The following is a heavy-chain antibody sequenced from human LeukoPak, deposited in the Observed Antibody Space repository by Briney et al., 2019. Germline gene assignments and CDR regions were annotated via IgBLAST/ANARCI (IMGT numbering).Heavy chain of an antibody. Sequence: GGSLRLSCAASGFTFSSYGMHWVRQAPGKGLEWVAVISYDGSNKYYADSVRGRFTISRDNSKNTLYLQMNSLRAEDAAVYYCAISSPGIAVAGVDYWGQGTLVTVSS. CDR3: AISSPGIAVAGVDY. CDR2: ISYDGSNK. CDR1: GFTFSSYG. J-gene: IGHJ4*02. D-gene: IGHD6-19*01. V-gene: IGHV3-30*03.